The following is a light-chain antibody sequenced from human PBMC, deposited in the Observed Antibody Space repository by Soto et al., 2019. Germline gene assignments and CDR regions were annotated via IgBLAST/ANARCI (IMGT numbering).Light chain of an antibody. CDR2: EVN. V-gene: IGLV2-14*01. CDR1: NSDVGAYNY. J-gene: IGLJ3*02. CDR3: ASYTISSTRV. Sequence: QSALTQPASVSGSPGQSITISCTGSNSDVGAYNYVSWYQQHPGKAPKLIIYEVNNRPSGVSYRFSGSKSGNTASLPISGLQADDEADYYCASYTISSTRVFGGGTKVTVL.